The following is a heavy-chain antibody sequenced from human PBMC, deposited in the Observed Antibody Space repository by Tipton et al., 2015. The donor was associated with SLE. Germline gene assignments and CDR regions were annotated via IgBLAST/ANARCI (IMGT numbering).Heavy chain of an antibody. CDR1: GGSISSYY. D-gene: IGHD6-19*01. Sequence: LRLSCTVSGGSISSYYWSWIRQPAGKGLEWIGRIYTSGSTNYNPSLKSRVTMSVDTSKNQFSLKLSSVTAADTAVYYCARDLNVAGTQDESAFDIWGQGTMVTVSS. CDR3: ARDLNVAGTQDESAFDI. V-gene: IGHV4-4*07. J-gene: IGHJ3*02. CDR2: IYTSGST.